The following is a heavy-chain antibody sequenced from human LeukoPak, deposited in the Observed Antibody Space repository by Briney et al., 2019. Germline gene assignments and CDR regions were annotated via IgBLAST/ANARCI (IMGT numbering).Heavy chain of an antibody. V-gene: IGHV1-2*02. CDR1: GYNFIGYY. J-gene: IGHJ6*03. Sequence: ASVRVSCKASGYNFIGYYMHWVRQAPGEGLEWMGWINPNSGATHYAQNFQGRVTMTSDTSISTVYMELSRLGFDDTAVYYCARGAGYCSSTSCYGSYYYMDVWGKGTTVTVSS. CDR3: ARGAGYCSSTSCYGSYYYMDV. D-gene: IGHD2-2*01. CDR2: INPNSGAT.